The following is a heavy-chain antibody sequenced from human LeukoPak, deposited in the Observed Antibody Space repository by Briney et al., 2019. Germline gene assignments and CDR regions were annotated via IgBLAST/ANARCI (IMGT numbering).Heavy chain of an antibody. CDR1: GFTFSSYA. CDR3: AREGPSSSWWTFDY. D-gene: IGHD6-13*01. J-gene: IGHJ4*02. Sequence: TGGSLRLSCAASGFTFSSYAMHWVRQAPGKGLEYVSAISSNGGSTYYANSVKGRFTISRDNSKNTLYLQMGSLRAEDMAVYYCAREGPSSSWWTFDYWGQGTLVTVSS. V-gene: IGHV3-64*01. CDR2: ISSNGGST.